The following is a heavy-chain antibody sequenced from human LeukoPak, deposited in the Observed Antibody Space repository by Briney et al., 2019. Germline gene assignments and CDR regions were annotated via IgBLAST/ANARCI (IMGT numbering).Heavy chain of an antibody. CDR2: INHSGST. CDR3: ARAAILDY. V-gene: IGHV4-34*01. J-gene: IGHJ4*02. CDR1: GGSFSGYY. Sequence: SETLSLTCAVYGGSFSGYYWSWVRQPPGKGLEWVGEINHSGSTNYNPSPKSRVTISVVTSKSQFSLKLSSVTAADTAVYYCARAAILDYWGQGTLVTVSS.